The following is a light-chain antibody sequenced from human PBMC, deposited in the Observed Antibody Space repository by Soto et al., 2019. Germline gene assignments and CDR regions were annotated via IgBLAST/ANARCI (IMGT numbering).Light chain of an antibody. CDR2: DAS. CDR3: QQYNSYSWT. J-gene: IGKJ1*01. Sequence: DIQMTQSPSTLSASVGDRVTITCRASQSISSWLAWYQQKPGKAPKLLIYDASSLESGVPSRFSGSGSGTEFTLTISSLQPADFATYYCQQYNSYSWTFGQGTKVDIK. V-gene: IGKV1-5*01. CDR1: QSISSW.